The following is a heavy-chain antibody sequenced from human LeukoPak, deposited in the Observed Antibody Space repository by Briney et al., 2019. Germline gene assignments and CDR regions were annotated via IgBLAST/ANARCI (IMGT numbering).Heavy chain of an antibody. CDR3: AREGYDDFWSGLIYDAFDI. CDR1: GFTFSSYS. V-gene: IGHV3-48*01. Sequence: PGGSLRLSCAASGFTFSSYSMNWVRQAPGKGLEWVSYISSSSSTIYYADSVKGRFTISRDNTKSSLYLQMNSLRAEDTAVYYCAREGYDDFWSGLIYDAFDIWGQGTMVTVSS. D-gene: IGHD3-3*01. J-gene: IGHJ3*02. CDR2: ISSSSSTI.